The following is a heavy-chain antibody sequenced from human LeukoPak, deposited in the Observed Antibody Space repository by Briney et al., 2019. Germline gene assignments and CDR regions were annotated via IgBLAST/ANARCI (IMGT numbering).Heavy chain of an antibody. D-gene: IGHD5-24*01. V-gene: IGHV3-23*01. J-gene: IGHJ4*02. CDR3: AKKMTITGWLYYFDY. Sequence: EGSLRLSCAVSGFTFSSYAMSWVRQAPGRGLEWVSAISDSGDSTYYADSVKGRFTVSRDNSKNTLYLQINSLRAEDTAVYYCAKKMTITGWLYYFDYWGQGTLVTVSS. CDR2: ISDSGDST. CDR1: GFTFSSYA.